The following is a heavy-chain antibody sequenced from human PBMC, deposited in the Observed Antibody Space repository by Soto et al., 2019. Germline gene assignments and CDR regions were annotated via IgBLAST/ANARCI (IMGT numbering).Heavy chain of an antibody. V-gene: IGHV3-15*07. J-gene: IGHJ6*02. CDR3: TTVMVYAPTHYYYYGMDV. CDR1: GLTVSNAW. CDR2: IKSKTDSGTT. D-gene: IGHD2-8*01. Sequence: GGSLGLSCAASGLTVSNAWMNWVRKAQGKGLEWVGRIKSKTDSGTTDYAAPVKGRFTISRDDSKNTLYLQMNSLKTEDTAVYYCTTVMVYAPTHYYYYGMDVWGQGTTVTVSS.